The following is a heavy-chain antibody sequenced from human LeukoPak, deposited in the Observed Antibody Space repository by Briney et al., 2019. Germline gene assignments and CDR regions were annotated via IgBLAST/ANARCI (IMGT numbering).Heavy chain of an antibody. V-gene: IGHV3-23*01. J-gene: IGHJ4*02. Sequence: PGGSLRLSCAASGFTIGTFAMNWVRLPPGRGLEWVSSIRESDDMTYYADSVKGRFTISRDNSKNTLYLQMDSLRAEDTAVYFCARRELFGYGDYGFDYWGRGTLVTVSS. CDR1: GFTIGTFA. CDR3: ARRELFGYGDYGFDY. CDR2: IRESDDMT. D-gene: IGHD4-17*01.